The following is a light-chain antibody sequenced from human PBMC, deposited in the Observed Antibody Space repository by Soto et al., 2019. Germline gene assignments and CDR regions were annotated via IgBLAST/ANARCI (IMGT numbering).Light chain of an antibody. J-gene: IGKJ4*01. V-gene: IGKV3-20*01. Sequence: ENVLTQSPGTLSLSPRERGTLSCRASQSVSSNYLAWYQQKPGQAPRLLISGASSRATGIPDRFSRSGSGTDFTLTITGLVPEDFAVYYCQQYGTSPLTFGGGTKVDIK. CDR2: GAS. CDR3: QQYGTSPLT. CDR1: QSVSSNY.